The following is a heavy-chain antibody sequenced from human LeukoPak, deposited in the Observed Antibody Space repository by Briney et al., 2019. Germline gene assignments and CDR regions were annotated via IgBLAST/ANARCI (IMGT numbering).Heavy chain of an antibody. V-gene: IGHV3-21*01. CDR1: GFTFSSYS. D-gene: IGHD4-11*01. Sequence: GSLSLSCAASGFTFSSYSMNWVRQAPGKGLEWVSSISSSSSYIYYADSVKGRFTISRDNAKNSLYLQMNSLRAEDTAVYYCARGVDYSNYETENWFDPWGQGTLVTVSS. J-gene: IGHJ5*02. CDR2: ISSSSSYI. CDR3: ARGVDYSNYETENWFDP.